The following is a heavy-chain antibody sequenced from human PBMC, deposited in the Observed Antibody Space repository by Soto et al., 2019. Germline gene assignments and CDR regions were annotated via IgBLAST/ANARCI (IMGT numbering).Heavy chain of an antibody. D-gene: IGHD2-15*01. V-gene: IGHV1-46*01. CDR2: INPSGGST. CDR3: ARDPQGYCSGRGCYDPHH. J-gene: IGHJ4*02. Sequence: SVRVSCKASGYILTSYYLHWVRQAPGQGLEWMGIINPSGGSTTYAQKFQGRVTMTRDTSTSTVYMDLSSLRSEDTAVYYCARDPQGYCSGRGCYDPHHRGQGPLVSLS. CDR1: GYILTSYY.